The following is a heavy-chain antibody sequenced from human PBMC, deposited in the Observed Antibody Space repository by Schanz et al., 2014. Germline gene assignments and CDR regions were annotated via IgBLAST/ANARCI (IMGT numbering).Heavy chain of an antibody. CDR2: IDADGNST. J-gene: IGHJ4*02. CDR1: GFTFTTNA. Sequence: EVQLVESGGGLVQPGGSLRLSCAASGFTFTTNAMSWVRQPPGKGLVWVSRIDADGNSTSYADSVKGRFTISRDNAKNTLHLQMNSLRTEDTAVYYCAKAPYADYGYFHYWGQGTMVAVSS. CDR3: AKAPYADYGYFHY. D-gene: IGHD4-17*01. V-gene: IGHV3-74*02.